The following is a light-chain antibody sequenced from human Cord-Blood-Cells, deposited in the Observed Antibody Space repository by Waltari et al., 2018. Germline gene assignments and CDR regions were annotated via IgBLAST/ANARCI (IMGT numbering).Light chain of an antibody. CDR2: DVS. CDR1: RRDVGCFNS. J-gene: IGLJ2*01. V-gene: IGLV2-14*01. CDR3: SSYTSSSTVV. Sequence: QSALTHPASVSGSPGQSITISCTGTRRDVGCFNSLSWYEQPPGKAPQLMFYDVSKRPSGVSNRFSGSKSGNTASLTISGLQAEDEADYYCSSYTSSSTVVFGGGTKLTVL.